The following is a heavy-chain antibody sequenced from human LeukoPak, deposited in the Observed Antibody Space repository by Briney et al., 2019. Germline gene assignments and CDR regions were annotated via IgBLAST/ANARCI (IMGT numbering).Heavy chain of an antibody. CDR2: IYYSGST. J-gene: IGHJ4*02. V-gene: IGHV4-59*01. Sequence: PSESLSLTCTVSGGSISSYYWSWVRQPPGKGLEWIGYIYYSGSTNYNPSLKSRVTISVDTSKNQFSLKLSSVTAADTAVYYCASSMTSIAVAGAFDYWGQGTLVTVSS. D-gene: IGHD6-19*01. CDR3: ASSMTSIAVAGAFDY. CDR1: GGSISSYY.